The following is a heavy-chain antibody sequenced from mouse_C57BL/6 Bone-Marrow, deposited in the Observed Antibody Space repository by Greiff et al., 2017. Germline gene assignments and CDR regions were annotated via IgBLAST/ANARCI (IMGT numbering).Heavy chain of an antibody. CDR2: INPNYGTT. Sequence: VQLQQPGPELVKPGASVKISCKASGYSFTDYNMNWVKQSNGKILECIGVINPNYGTTSYNQKFKAKATLTVDQSSSTSYMQLNSLTSEDSAVYYCSKCYCSIYVWFAYWGQGTLVTVSA. CDR1: GYSFTDYN. D-gene: IGHD1-1*01. V-gene: IGHV1-39*01. CDR3: SKCYCSIYVWFAY. J-gene: IGHJ3*01.